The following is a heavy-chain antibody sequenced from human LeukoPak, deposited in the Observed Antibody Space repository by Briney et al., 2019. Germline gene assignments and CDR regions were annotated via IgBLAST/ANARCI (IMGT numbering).Heavy chain of an antibody. CDR2: IYYSGST. Sequence: SETLSLTCTVSGGSISSSSYYWGWIRQPPGKGLEWIGSIYYSGSTYYNPSLKSRVTISVDTSKNQFSLKLSSVTAADTAVYYCAIIAAAGKRKRFDYWGQGTLVTVSS. D-gene: IGHD6-13*01. J-gene: IGHJ4*02. CDR3: AIIAAAGKRKRFDY. V-gene: IGHV4-39*07. CDR1: GGSISSSSYY.